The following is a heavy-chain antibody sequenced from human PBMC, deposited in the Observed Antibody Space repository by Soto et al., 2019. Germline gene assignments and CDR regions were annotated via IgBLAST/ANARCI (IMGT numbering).Heavy chain of an antibody. CDR3: AKGGSAALIAPSGRDNWFDP. CDR2: ITWNGGTI. V-gene: IGHV3-9*01. CDR1: GFAFDDYV. D-gene: IGHD6-13*01. Sequence: PGGSLRLSCAASGFAFDDYVMHWVRQPPGRGLEWVSGITWNGGTIRYVDSVKGRFTISRDNVENSLYLQMNSLRPEDTAVYYCAKGGSAALIAPSGRDNWFDPWGQGTQVTVS. J-gene: IGHJ5*02.